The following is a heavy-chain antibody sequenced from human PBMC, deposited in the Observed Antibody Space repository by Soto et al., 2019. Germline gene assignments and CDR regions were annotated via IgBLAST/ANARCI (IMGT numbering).Heavy chain of an antibody. CDR3: AKIYISSSEDAFDV. Sequence: EVELLESGGGLVQPGGSLQLSCVGSGFTFDSNGMSWVRLVPGKGLEWVSIISGRGVSTSYAESVKGRVIVSRDNSKKMVFLQMHSLRVEDTATYYCAKIYISSSEDAFDVWGQGTTVTVSS. J-gene: IGHJ3*01. D-gene: IGHD5-12*01. V-gene: IGHV3-23*01. CDR1: GFTFDSNG. CDR2: ISGRGVST.